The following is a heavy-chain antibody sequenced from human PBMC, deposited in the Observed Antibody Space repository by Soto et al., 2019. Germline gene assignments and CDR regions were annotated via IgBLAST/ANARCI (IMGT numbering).Heavy chain of an antibody. V-gene: IGHV3-23*04. CDR2: IGGSGGRT. D-gene: IGHD3-10*01. J-gene: IGHJ5*02. CDR3: AKDRAFWFGEGGWFDP. CDR1: GFIFDSFA. Sequence: EVQLVESGGGLVQPGGSLRLSCAASGFIFDSFALSWVRQAPGKGLEWVSGIGGSGGRTYYADSVKGRFTISRDNSKNTLYLQMCSLSAEDTAIYYCAKDRAFWFGEGGWFDPWGQGTLVTVSS.